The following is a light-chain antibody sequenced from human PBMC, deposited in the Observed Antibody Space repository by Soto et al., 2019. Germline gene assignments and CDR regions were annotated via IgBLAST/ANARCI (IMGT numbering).Light chain of an antibody. CDR1: QIVRRY. J-gene: IGKJ4*01. Sequence: DIKITQSPSSLSASVGDRVTITCRESQIVRRYLNWYRQTRGKAPKLLIYAASPLQAGVPSRFSGSGSGTDFTLTISSLQHEDFAAAYCPKYNSAPLTFCGGTKVDI. CDR2: AAS. CDR3: PKYNSAPLT. V-gene: IGKV1-27*01.